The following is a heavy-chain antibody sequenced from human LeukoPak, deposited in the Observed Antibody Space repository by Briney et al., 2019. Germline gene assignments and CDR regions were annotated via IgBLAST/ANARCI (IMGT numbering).Heavy chain of an antibody. CDR1: GGSISSGGYS. J-gene: IGHJ4*02. Sequence: SETLSLSCAVSGGSISSGGYSWSWIRQPPGKGLEWIGYIYHSGSTYYNPSLKSRVTISVDRSKNQVSLKLTSVTAADTAVYYCARGRCGGDCYLDYWGQRTLVTVSS. V-gene: IGHV4-30-2*01. D-gene: IGHD2-21*02. CDR2: IYHSGST. CDR3: ARGRCGGDCYLDY.